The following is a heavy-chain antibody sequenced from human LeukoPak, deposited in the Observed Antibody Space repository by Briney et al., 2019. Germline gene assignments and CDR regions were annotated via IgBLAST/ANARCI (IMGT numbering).Heavy chain of an antibody. CDR2: ISSSGSTI. CDR1: GFTFSSYE. Sequence: GGSLRLSCAASGFTFSSYEMNWVRQAPGKGLEWVSYISSSGSTIYYADSVKGRFTISRDNAKSSLYLQMNSLRAEDTAVYYCARSYRGFDPWGQGTLVTVSS. V-gene: IGHV3-48*03. D-gene: IGHD1-26*01. CDR3: ARSYRGFDP. J-gene: IGHJ5*02.